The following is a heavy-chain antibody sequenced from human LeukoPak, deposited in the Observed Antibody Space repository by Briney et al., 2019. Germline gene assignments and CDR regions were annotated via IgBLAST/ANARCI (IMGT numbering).Heavy chain of an antibody. CDR1: GVSISNYY. J-gene: IGHJ3*02. Sequence: ETLSLTCTVSGVSISNYYWSWVRQAPGKGLEWVSAISGSGGSTYYADSVKGRFTISRDNSKNTLYLQMNSLRAEDTAVYYCALNGREVPSGAFDIWGQGTMVTVSS. CDR2: ISGSGGST. V-gene: IGHV3-23*01. CDR3: ALNGREVPSGAFDI. D-gene: IGHD3-16*02.